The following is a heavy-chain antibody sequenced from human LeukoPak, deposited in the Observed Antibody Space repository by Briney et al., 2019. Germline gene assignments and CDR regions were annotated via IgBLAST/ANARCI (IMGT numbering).Heavy chain of an antibody. Sequence: PERSLRLSCAASGFTFSSYAMHWVRQAPGKGLEWVAVISYDGSSKYYADSVRGRFTISRDNSKNTLYLQMNSLRAEDTAVYYCAKAISGSYSVDYWGQGTLVTVSS. D-gene: IGHD1-26*01. CDR2: ISYDGSSK. CDR3: AKAISGSYSVDY. V-gene: IGHV3-30-3*01. CDR1: GFTFSSYA. J-gene: IGHJ4*02.